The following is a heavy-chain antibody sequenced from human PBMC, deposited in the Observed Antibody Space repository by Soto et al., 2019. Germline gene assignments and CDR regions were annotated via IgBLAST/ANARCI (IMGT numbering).Heavy chain of an antibody. D-gene: IGHD3-22*01. J-gene: IGHJ3*02. CDR2: IVPVFGTP. V-gene: IGHV1-69*01. Sequence: QVQLMQSGAEVKKPGSSVKVSCKASGGSFPSDTISWVRQAPGQGLEWLGGIVPVFGTPNHAQKLQGRVTISADGSTNTAYMELTSLRPEDTAVYYCTRPSSGYYHDAFDMWGQGTLVTVSS. CDR1: GGSFPSDT. CDR3: TRPSSGYYHDAFDM.